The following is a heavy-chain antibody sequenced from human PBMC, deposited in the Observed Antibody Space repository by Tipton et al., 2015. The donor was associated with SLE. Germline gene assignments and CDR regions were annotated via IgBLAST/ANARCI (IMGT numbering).Heavy chain of an antibody. CDR2: ISSSSRYI. D-gene: IGHD3-10*01. J-gene: IGHJ3*02. CDR3: ARERSFTGHDAFDI. V-gene: IGHV3-21*01. CDR1: GFTFSTYA. Sequence: GSLRLSCAASGFTFSTYAMNWVRQAPGKGLEWVSSISSSSRYIYHAESLKGRFTISRDNAKNTLYLQMNSLRPEDAAVYFCARERSFTGHDAFDIWGQGTNVTVSS.